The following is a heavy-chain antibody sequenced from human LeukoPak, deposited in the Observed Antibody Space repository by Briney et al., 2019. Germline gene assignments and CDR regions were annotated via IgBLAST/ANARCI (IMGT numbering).Heavy chain of an antibody. CDR1: GFSFSDYG. CDR3: ARVAKERVGGVYYFDY. V-gene: IGHV3-33*01. CDR2: IWSHGNNE. J-gene: IGHJ4*02. D-gene: IGHD1-1*01. Sequence: GGSLRLSCAASGFSFSDYGIHWVRQAPGKGLEWVALIWSHGNNEYYADSVKGRFTISRDNSKNTLSLQMKNLRAEDTAVYYCARVAKERVGGVYYFDYWGQGTLVTVSS.